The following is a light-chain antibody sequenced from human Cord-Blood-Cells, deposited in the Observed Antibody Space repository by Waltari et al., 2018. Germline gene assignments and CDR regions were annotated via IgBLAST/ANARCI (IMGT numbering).Light chain of an antibody. CDR1: SSDVGGYNY. CDR2: EVS. Sequence: QSALTQPPSASGSPGQSVTISCTGTSSDVGGYNYVSWYQQHPGKAPKLMIYEVSKRPSVVPDRFSGSKSGNTSSLTVSWLQAEDEADYDCSSYAGSNNLVFGGGTKLTVL. J-gene: IGLJ2*01. V-gene: IGLV2-8*01. CDR3: SSYAGSNNLV.